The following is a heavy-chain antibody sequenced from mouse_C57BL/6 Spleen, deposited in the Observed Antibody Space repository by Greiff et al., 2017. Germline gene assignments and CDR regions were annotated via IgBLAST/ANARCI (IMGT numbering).Heavy chain of an antibody. D-gene: IGHD2-4*01. V-gene: IGHV1-62-2*01. CDR3: ARHEKRWGYDYDGGYAMDY. CDR2: FYPGGGSI. J-gene: IGHJ4*01. CDR1: GYTFTEYT. Sequence: QVQLKQSGAELVKPGASVKLSCKASGYTFTEYTIHWVKQRSGQGLEWIGWFYPGGGSIKYNEKFKDKATLTADKTSSTVYMELSRLTSEASAVYFCARHEKRWGYDYDGGYAMDYWGQGTSVTVSS.